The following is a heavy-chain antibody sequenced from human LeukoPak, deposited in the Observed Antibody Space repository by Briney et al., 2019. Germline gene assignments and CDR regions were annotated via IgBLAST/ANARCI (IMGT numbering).Heavy chain of an antibody. CDR3: ARGKERGPFDF. CDR2: IFTYNGDT. D-gene: IGHD1-1*01. V-gene: IGHV1-18*01. Sequence: ASVKVSCKASGYTFISYGISWVRQAPGQGLEWVGWIFTYNGDTKYEKKFQGRVTMTTDSSTNTVYLELRSLRSDDTAVYYCARGKERGPFDFWGQGTLVTVSS. CDR1: GYTFISYG. J-gene: IGHJ4*02.